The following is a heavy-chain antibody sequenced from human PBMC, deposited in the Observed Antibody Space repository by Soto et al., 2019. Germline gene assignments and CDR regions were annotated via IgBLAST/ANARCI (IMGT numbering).Heavy chain of an antibody. V-gene: IGHV4-39*01. J-gene: IGHJ3*02. Sequence: PSATLSLTCTLSGCPITRKNYYWAWIRQPPGGGLEWIGSISFSGTTHYNPSLKGRVAIFMDTSKNQFSLKLSSVTAADTAVYYCARLDSSGWLHDAFDIWGQGTMVT. CDR3: ARLDSSGWLHDAFDI. D-gene: IGHD6-19*01. CDR2: ISFSGTT. CDR1: GCPITRKNYY.